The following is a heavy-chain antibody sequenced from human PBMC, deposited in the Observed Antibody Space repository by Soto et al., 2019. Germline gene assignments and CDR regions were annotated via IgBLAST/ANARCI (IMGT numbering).Heavy chain of an antibody. CDR3: GRSLLGICSSTRCYTPGFDD. Sequence: SETLSLTCAVSGGSISSGGYSWSWLRQPPGKGLEWIGYIYHSGSTYYNPSLKSRVTISVDRSKNQLSLKMSSVTAADTAVYYCGRSLLGICSSTRCYTPGFDDLGQGT. CDR2: IYHSGST. CDR1: GGSISSGGYS. J-gene: IGHJ4*01. D-gene: IGHD2-2*02. V-gene: IGHV4-30-2*01.